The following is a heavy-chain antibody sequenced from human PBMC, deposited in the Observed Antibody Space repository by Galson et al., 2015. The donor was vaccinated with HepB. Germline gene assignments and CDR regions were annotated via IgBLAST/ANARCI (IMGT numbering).Heavy chain of an antibody. Sequence: SLRLSCAASGFTFGGYTMHCVHQAPGKGLQWVAIISHDGTNKDYADLAKGRFTISRDTSYNTLFLQMNSLTAEDTALYYCVRGRQLDFWGQGTLVTVSP. CDR1: GFTFGGYT. CDR2: ISHDGTNK. V-gene: IGHV3-30*01. CDR3: VRGRQLDF. J-gene: IGHJ4*02. D-gene: IGHD6-6*01.